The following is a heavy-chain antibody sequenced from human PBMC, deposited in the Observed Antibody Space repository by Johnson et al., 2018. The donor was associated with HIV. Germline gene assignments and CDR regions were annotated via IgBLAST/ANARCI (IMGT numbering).Heavy chain of an antibody. J-gene: IGHJ3*02. Sequence: VQLVESGGGVVRPGGSLRLSCAASGFTFDDYGMSWVRQAPGKGLEWVSGIHWNGGSTGYADSVKGRFTISRDNSKNTLYLQMNSLRAEDTAVYYCAKDLEHILTYAFDIWGQGTMVTVSS. V-gene: IGHV3-20*04. CDR3: AKDLEHILTYAFDI. D-gene: IGHD2-21*01. CDR1: GFTFDDYG. CDR2: IHWNGGST.